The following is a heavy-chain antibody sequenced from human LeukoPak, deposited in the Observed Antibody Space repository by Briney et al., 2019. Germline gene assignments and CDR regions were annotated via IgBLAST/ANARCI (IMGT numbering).Heavy chain of an antibody. CDR2: ISGSGGST. V-gene: IGHV3-23*01. Sequence: GGSLRLSCAASGFTFSTYAMSWVRQAPGKGLEWVSSISGSGGSTYYADSVKGRFTISRDNSKNTLYLQMKSLRAEDTAVYYCVGSHDFWSGSGYWGQGTLVTVSS. CDR1: GFTFSTYA. J-gene: IGHJ4*02. CDR3: VGSHDFWSGSGY. D-gene: IGHD3-3*01.